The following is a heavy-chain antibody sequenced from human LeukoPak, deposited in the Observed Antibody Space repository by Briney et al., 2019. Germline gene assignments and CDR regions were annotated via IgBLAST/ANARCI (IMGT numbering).Heavy chain of an antibody. CDR3: AKTGYSSGWYRIWDY. CDR1: GFTSSSFE. V-gene: IGHV3-23*01. J-gene: IGHJ4*02. CDR2: ISGSGGSA. D-gene: IGHD6-19*01. Sequence: GGSLRLSCTASGFTSSSFEMSWVRQAPGKGLEWVSAISGSGGSAYYADSVKGRFTISRDNSRNSLSLQMNSLRAEDTALYYCAKTGYSSGWYRIWDYWGQGTLVTVSS.